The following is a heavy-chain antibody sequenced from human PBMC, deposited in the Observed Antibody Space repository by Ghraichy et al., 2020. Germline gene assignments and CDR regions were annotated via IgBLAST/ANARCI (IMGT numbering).Heavy chain of an antibody. CDR3: ARDFEYQLLNSNWFDP. CDR1: GDSVSSNSAA. D-gene: IGHD2-2*01. J-gene: IGHJ5*02. V-gene: IGHV6-1*01. Sequence: SQTLSLTCAISGDSVSSNSAAWNWIRQSPSRGLEWLGRTYYRSKWYNDYAVSVTSRITINPDTSKNQFSLQLNSVTPEDTAVYYCARDFEYQLLNSNWFDPWGQGTLVTVSP. CDR2: TYYRSKWYN.